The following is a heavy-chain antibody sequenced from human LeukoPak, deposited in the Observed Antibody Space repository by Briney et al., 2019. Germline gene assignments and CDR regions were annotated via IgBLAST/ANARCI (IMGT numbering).Heavy chain of an antibody. V-gene: IGHV3-23*01. CDR2: ISGSGGST. D-gene: IGHD2-2*01. J-gene: IGHJ4*02. Sequence: GGSLRLSCAASGFTFSSYGMSWVRQAPGKGLEWVSAISGSGGSTYYADSVKGRFTISRDNSKNTLFLQMNSLRAEDTAGYYCAKSGDQLVEGFDYWGQGTLVTVSS. CDR3: AKSGDQLVEGFDY. CDR1: GFTFSSYG.